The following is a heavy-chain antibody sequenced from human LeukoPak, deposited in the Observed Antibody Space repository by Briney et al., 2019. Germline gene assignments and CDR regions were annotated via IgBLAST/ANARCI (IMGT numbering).Heavy chain of an antibody. CDR2: INHSGST. CDR1: GGSFSGYY. CDR3: ARGFPPLGVTTWMSYYYYYGMDV. D-gene: IGHD4-11*01. Sequence: SETLSLTCAVYGGSFSGYYWSWIRQPPGKGLEWIGEINHSGSTNYNPSLKSRVTITVDTSKNQFSLKLSSVTAADTAVYYCARGFPPLGVTTWMSYYYYYGMDVWGQGTTVTVSS. J-gene: IGHJ6*02. V-gene: IGHV4-34*01.